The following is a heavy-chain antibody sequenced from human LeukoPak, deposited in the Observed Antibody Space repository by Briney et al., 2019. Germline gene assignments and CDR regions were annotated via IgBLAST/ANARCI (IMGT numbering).Heavy chain of an antibody. CDR2: VRNDGFDT. J-gene: IGHJ4*02. CDR1: GLTFTNHG. Sequence: PGTSLRLSCVTSGLTFTNHGFHWLRQSAGRGLEWVAFVRNDGFDTYHSNSVKGRFSISRDDSKNTVYLQMNSLRAEDTAVYYCAKDRYYDSSGPDYWGQGTLVTVSS. V-gene: IGHV3-30*02. D-gene: IGHD3-22*01. CDR3: AKDRYYDSSGPDY.